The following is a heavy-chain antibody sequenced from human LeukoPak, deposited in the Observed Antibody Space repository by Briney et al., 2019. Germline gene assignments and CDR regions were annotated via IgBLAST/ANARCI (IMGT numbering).Heavy chain of an antibody. J-gene: IGHJ4*02. CDR3: AKEGHYDFWSGSYCFDY. D-gene: IGHD3-3*01. Sequence: PGGSLRLSCAASGFTFSSYGMHWVRQAPGKGLEWVAFIRYDGSNKYYADSVKGRFTISRDNSKNTLYLQMNSLRAEDTAVYYCAKEGHYDFWSGSYCFDYWGQGTLVTVSS. CDR2: IRYDGSNK. CDR1: GFTFSSYG. V-gene: IGHV3-30*02.